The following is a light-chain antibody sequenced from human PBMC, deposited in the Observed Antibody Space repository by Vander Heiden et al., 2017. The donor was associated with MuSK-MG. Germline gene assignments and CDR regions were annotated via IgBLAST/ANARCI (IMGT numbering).Light chain of an antibody. CDR3: HQIYSTHSWT. V-gene: IGKV1-39*01. CDR1: NRISSY. CDR2: AAS. J-gene: IGKJ1*01. Sequence: DIQMTESTSSLSASVGDRDTISCRVRNRISSYLYWSQHRPEKAPMLLIYAASSLQLGLPSRFRGSGPGIDFTLTISIRQPEDFPTYYCHQIYSTHSWTFGQGTKVEIK.